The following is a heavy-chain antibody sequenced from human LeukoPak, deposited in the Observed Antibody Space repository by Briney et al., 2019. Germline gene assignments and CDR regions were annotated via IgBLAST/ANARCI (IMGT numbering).Heavy chain of an antibody. CDR3: AKGSDIVVVPARLGFDP. J-gene: IGHJ5*02. V-gene: IGHV3-9*01. CDR2: ISWNSGSI. D-gene: IGHD2-2*01. CDR1: GFTFDDYA. Sequence: GRSLRLSCAASGFTFDDYAMHWVRQAPGKGLEWVSGISWNSGSIGYADSVKGRFTISRDNAKNSLYLQMSSLRAEDTALYYCAKGSDIVVVPARLGFDPWGQGTLVTVSS.